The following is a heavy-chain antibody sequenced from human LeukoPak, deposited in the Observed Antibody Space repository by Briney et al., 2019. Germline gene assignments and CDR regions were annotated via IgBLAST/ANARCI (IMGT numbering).Heavy chain of an antibody. Sequence: GGSLRLSCAASGFTVSNNYMGWVRQAPGKGLEWVSVINTVGTTYYADSVRGRFTISRDNSKNTLYLQMNSLRVEDTAVYYCAREPAGRFLEWLNYYYYMDVWGKGTTVTVSS. D-gene: IGHD3-3*01. CDR2: INTVGTT. V-gene: IGHV3-66*01. CDR3: AREPAGRFLEWLNYYYYMDV. CDR1: GFTVSNNY. J-gene: IGHJ6*03.